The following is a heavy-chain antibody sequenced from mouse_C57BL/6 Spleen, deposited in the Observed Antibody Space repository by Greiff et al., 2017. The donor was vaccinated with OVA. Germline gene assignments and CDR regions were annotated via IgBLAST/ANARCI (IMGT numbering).Heavy chain of an antibody. D-gene: IGHD2-5*01. J-gene: IGHJ2*01. CDR2: IDPSDSET. Sequence: VQLQQSGAELVRPGSSVKLSCKASGYTFTSYWMHWVKQRPIQDLEWIGNIDPSDSETHYNQKFKDKATLTVDKSSSTAYMQLSSLTSEDSAVYYCARGWSNSYYFDYWGKGTTLTVSS. CDR1: GYTFTSYW. CDR3: ARGWSNSYYFDY. V-gene: IGHV1-52*01.